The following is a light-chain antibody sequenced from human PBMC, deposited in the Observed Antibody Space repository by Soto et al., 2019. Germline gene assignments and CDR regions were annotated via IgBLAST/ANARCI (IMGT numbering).Light chain of an antibody. CDR2: DVS. J-gene: IGLJ1*01. Sequence: QSALTQPASVSGSPGPSITISCTGTSSDVGGYNYVSWYQHHPGKAPKLIIYDVSNRPSGVSNRFSGSKSGNTASLTISGLQPEDEADYYCSSYTTSNTRQIVFVTGTKLTVL. V-gene: IGLV2-14*03. CDR1: SSDVGGYNY. CDR3: SSYTTSNTRQIV.